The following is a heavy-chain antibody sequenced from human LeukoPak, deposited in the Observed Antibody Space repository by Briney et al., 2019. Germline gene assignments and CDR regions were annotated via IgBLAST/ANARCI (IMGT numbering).Heavy chain of an antibody. CDR3: ARFDSDTAMVPGGFDP. CDR1: GGTFSSYA. CDR2: IIPILGIA. Sequence: ASVKVSCKASGGTFSSYAISWVRQAPGQGLEWMGRIIPILGIANYAQKFQGRVTITADKSTSTACMELSSLRSEDTAVYYCARFDSDTAMVPGGFDPWGQGTLVTVSS. V-gene: IGHV1-69*04. D-gene: IGHD5-18*01. J-gene: IGHJ5*02.